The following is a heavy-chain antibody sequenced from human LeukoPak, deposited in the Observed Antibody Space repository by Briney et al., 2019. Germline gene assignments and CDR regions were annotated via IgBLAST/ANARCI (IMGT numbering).Heavy chain of an antibody. V-gene: IGHV3-74*01. CDR3: ARLIGGYFDY. CDR2: INSGGSGT. J-gene: IGHJ4*02. Sequence: GGSLRLSCAASGFNFASNWMHWVRQTPGKGLMWVSRINSGGSGTSYADSVKGRFTISRDNAKNSLYLQMNSLRAEDTAVYYCARLIGGYFDYWGQGTLVTVSS. CDR1: GFNFASNW.